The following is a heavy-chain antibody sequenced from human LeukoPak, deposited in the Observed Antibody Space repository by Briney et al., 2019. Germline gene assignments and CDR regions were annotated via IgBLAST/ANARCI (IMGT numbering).Heavy chain of an antibody. D-gene: IGHD4-17*01. CDR2: INPNSGGT. V-gene: IGHV1-2*06. CDR3: ARGPYGDYPEDY. Sequence: ASVKVSCKASGYTFTGYYMHWVRQAPGQGLEWVGRINPNSGGTNYAQKFQGRVTMTRDSSISTAYMELSRLRSDDTAVYYCARGPYGDYPEDYWGQGTLVTVSS. J-gene: IGHJ4*02. CDR1: GYTFTGYY.